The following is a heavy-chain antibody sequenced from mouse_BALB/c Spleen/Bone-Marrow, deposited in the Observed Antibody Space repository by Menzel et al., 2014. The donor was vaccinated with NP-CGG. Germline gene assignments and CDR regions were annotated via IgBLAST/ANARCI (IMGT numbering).Heavy chain of an antibody. Sequence: VQGVESGPGLVAPSQSLSITCTVSGFSLTSYGVHWVRRPPGKGLEWLGVIWAGGSTNYNSALMSRLSISKDNSKSQVFLKMNSLQTDDTAMYYCARSTMITEGFAYWGQGTLVTVSA. D-gene: IGHD2-4*01. J-gene: IGHJ3*01. CDR2: IWAGGST. CDR1: GFSLTSYG. V-gene: IGHV2-9*02. CDR3: ARSTMITEGFAY.